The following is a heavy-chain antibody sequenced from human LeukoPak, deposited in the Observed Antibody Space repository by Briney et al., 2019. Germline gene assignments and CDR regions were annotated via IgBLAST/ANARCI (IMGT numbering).Heavy chain of an antibody. J-gene: IGHJ4*02. Sequence: GGSLRLSFAASGFPFRSYGMSWVRPAPGKGLPWVSTMSATGSDIHHADSVKGRFTISRDNSKNTLYLQMNSLRAKDTALYYCAKGLERESRLDSWGQGTLVTVSS. D-gene: IGHD1-1*01. CDR2: MSATGSDI. V-gene: IGHV3-23*01. CDR1: GFPFRSYG. CDR3: AKGLERESRLDS.